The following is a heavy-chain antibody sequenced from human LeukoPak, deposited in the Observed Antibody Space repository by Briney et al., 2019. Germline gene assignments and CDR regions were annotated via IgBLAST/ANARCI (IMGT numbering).Heavy chain of an antibody. J-gene: IGHJ4*02. CDR1: GFTFSDYY. D-gene: IGHD2-2*01. CDR2: ISSSGSTI. V-gene: IGHV3-11*04. CDR3: ARETGWGYCSSTSCYSQYYFDY. Sequence: GGSLRLSCAASGFTFSDYYMSWIRQAPGKGLEWVSYISSSGSTIYYADSVKGRFTISRDNAKNSLYLQMNSLRAEDTAVYYCARETGWGYCSSTSCYSQYYFDYWGQGTLVTVSS.